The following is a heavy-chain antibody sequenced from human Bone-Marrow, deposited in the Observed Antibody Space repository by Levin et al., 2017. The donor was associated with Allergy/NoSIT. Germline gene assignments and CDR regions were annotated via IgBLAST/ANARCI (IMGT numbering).Heavy chain of an antibody. CDR2: ILYDGSNK. Sequence: GESLKISCAASGFTFSSYGMHWVRQAPGKGLEWVAVILYDGSNKYYADSVKGRFTISRDNSKNTLYLQMNSLRAEDTAVYYCAKDRRGYSGYDSVAGGGPFDYWGQGTLVTVSS. J-gene: IGHJ4*02. CDR3: AKDRRGYSGYDSVAGGGPFDY. D-gene: IGHD5-12*01. CDR1: GFTFSSYG. V-gene: IGHV3-30*18.